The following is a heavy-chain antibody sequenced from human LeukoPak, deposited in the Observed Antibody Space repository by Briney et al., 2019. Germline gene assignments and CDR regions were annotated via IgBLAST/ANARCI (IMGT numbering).Heavy chain of an antibody. V-gene: IGHV3-30-3*01. J-gene: IGHJ4*02. D-gene: IGHD2-15*01. CDR3: ARSFLGYCSGGSCYPPGY. CDR1: GFTFSSYA. CDR2: ISYDGSNK. Sequence: GGSLRLSCAASGFTFSSYAMHWVCQAPGKGLEWVAVISYDGSNKYYADSVKGRFTISRDNSKNTLYLQMNSLRAEDTAVYYCARSFLGYCSGGSCYPPGYWGQGTLVTVSS.